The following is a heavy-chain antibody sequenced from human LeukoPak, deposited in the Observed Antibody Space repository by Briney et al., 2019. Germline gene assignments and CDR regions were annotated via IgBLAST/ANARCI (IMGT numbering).Heavy chain of an antibody. CDR2: INHSGST. Sequence: SETLSLTCAVYGGSFSGYYWSWIRQPPGKGLEWIGEINHSGSTNYNPSLKSRVTIPVDTSKNQFSLKLSSVTAADTAVYYCARDYGDYAIDYWGQGTLVTVSS. J-gene: IGHJ4*02. D-gene: IGHD4-17*01. CDR1: GGSFSGYY. V-gene: IGHV4-34*01. CDR3: ARDYGDYAIDY.